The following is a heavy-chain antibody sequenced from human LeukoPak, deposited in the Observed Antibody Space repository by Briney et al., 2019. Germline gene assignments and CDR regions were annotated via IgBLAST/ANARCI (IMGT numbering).Heavy chain of an antibody. Sequence: PGGSLSLSCAGSGFTFSDYWIDSVRQAPGRGREWVGNIDQDGSRNTYLESVMGRFTISRDNAKNSLYLQMSHLRVEDTAVYYCARNRGWQQFDYWGQGTLVIVSS. CDR1: GFTFSDYW. J-gene: IGHJ4*02. CDR2: IDQDGSRN. CDR3: ARNRGWQQFDY. D-gene: IGHD5-24*01. V-gene: IGHV3-7*01.